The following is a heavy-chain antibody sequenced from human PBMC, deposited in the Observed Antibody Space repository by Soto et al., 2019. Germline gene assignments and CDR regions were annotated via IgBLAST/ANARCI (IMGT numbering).Heavy chain of an antibody. Sequence: VKVSCKASGTTFSNYAIGWVRQAPGQGLEWMGGIILPFGTPNYAQKFQGRVTITADESMTTAFMELRGLRSEDTAVYFCVRGPDYEGYFDYWGQGTLVTVSS. D-gene: IGHD3-22*01. V-gene: IGHV1-69*01. J-gene: IGHJ4*02. CDR2: IILPFGTP. CDR3: VRGPDYEGYFDY. CDR1: GTTFSNYA.